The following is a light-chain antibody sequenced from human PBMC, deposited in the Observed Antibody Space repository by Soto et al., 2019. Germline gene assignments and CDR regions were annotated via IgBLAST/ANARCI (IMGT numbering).Light chain of an antibody. V-gene: IGKV1-5*01. J-gene: IGKJ1*01. Sequence: DIQMTQSPSTLSASVGDRLTITCRASQSISTWLAWYQQKPGKAPKLLIYDASSLESGVPSRFSGSGSETEFTLTISSLQPEDFASYYCQQYNSYSTFGQGTTVDIK. CDR2: DAS. CDR3: QQYNSYST. CDR1: QSISTW.